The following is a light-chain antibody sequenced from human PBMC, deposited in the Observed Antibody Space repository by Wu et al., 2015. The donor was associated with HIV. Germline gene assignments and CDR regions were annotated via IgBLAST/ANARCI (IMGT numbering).Light chain of an antibody. CDR3: QQYHNWRT. V-gene: IGKV3-15*01. CDR2: AAS. CDR1: QSVRYN. J-gene: IGKJ1*01. Sequence: EIVLTQSPGTLSLSPGEGATLSCRASQSVRYNLAWYHQKPGQAPRLLIYAASTRAIRIPARFSGSGSGTEFTLTISSLQSEDFGIYYCQQYHNWRTFGLGTKVEFK.